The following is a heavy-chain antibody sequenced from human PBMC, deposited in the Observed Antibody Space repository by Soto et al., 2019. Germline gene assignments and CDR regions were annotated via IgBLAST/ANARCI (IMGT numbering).Heavy chain of an antibody. CDR1: GYTFTSYY. Sequence: GSGNVWCKASGYTFTSYYINWVRQATGQGLEWMGWMNPNSGNTGYAQKFQGRVTMTRNTSISTAYMELSSLRSEDTAVYYCARGTGNWFDPWGQGTLVTVSS. V-gene: IGHV1-8*01. CDR3: ARGTGNWFDP. J-gene: IGHJ5*02. CDR2: MNPNSGNT.